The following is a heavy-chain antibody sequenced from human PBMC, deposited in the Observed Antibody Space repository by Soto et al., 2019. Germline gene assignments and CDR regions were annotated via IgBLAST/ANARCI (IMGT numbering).Heavy chain of an antibody. CDR2: IFYSGST. D-gene: IGHD4-4*01. CDR3: ARLYSNSYFDY. V-gene: IGHV4-39*01. CDR1: GGSISSSSYY. J-gene: IGHJ4*02. Sequence: SETLSLTCTVSGGSISSSSYYWGWIRQPPGKGLEWIGSIFYSGSTYYNPSLKSRVTISVDTSKNQFSLKLSSVTAADTAVYYCARLYSNSYFDYWGKGTLVTVSS.